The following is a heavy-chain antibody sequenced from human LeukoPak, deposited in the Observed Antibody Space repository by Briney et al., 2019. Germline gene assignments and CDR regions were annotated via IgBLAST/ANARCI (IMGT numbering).Heavy chain of an antibody. D-gene: IGHD3-22*01. CDR1: GYTFTGYY. CDR2: INPNSGGT. CDR3: ASSAYYYDSSGYLDY. V-gene: IGHV1-2*02. J-gene: IGHJ4*02. Sequence: ASVKVSCKASGYTFTGYYMHWVRQAPGQGLEWMGWINPNSGGTNYAQKFQGRVTMTRDTSISTAYMELSRLRSADTAVYYCASSAYYYDSSGYLDYWGQGTLVTVSS.